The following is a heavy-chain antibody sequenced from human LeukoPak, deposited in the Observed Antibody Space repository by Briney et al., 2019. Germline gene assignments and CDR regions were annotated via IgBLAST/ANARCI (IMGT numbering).Heavy chain of an antibody. CDR2: ISGSGKNI. V-gene: IGHV3-48*04. CDR3: AKGGGTGYSSSWYSN. J-gene: IGHJ4*02. CDR1: SFTLSSYV. Sequence: GGSLRLSCGASSFTLSSYVMNWVRQAPGKGLEWVSYISGSGKNIYYADSVKGRFTISRDNAKNSLYLQMNSLRPEDTAVYYCAKGGGTGYSSSWYSNWGQGTLVTVSS. D-gene: IGHD6-13*01.